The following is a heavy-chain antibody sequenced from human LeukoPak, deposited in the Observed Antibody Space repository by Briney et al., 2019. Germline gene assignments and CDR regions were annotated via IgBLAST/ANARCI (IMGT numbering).Heavy chain of an antibody. Sequence: PSETLSLTCTVSGGPISSYYWSWIRQPPGKGLEWIGYIYYSGSTNYNPSLKSRVTISVDTSKNQFSLKLSSVTAADTAVYYCARHLNYDFWSGYYSSPYFDYWGRGTLVTVSS. CDR1: GGPISSYY. CDR3: ARHLNYDFWSGYYSSPYFDY. CDR2: IYYSGST. V-gene: IGHV4-59*08. D-gene: IGHD3-3*01. J-gene: IGHJ4*02.